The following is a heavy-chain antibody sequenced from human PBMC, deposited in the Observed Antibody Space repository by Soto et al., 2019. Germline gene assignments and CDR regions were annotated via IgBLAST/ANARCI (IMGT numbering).Heavy chain of an antibody. Sequence: PSETLSLTCAVYGGSFSGYYWSWIRQPPGKGLEWIGEINHSGSTNYNPSLKSRVTTSVDTSKNQFSLKLSSVTAADTAVYYCARGSADYDFRSGEDYYYYGMDVWGQGTTVTVAS. CDR1: GGSFSGYY. V-gene: IGHV4-34*01. D-gene: IGHD3-3*01. J-gene: IGHJ6*02. CDR2: INHSGST. CDR3: ARGSADYDFRSGEDYYYYGMDV.